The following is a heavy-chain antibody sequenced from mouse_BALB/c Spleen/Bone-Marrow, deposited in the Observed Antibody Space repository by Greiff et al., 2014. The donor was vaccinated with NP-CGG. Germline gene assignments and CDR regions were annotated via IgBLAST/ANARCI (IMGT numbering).Heavy chain of an antibody. Sequence: EVMLVESGGGLVQPGGSLRLSCATSGFTFTDYYMSWVRQPPGRALEWLGFIRDKANGYTTEYSASVKGRFTISRDNSQSIVYLQMNTLRTEDSATYYCARDDGNYHCFDYWGQGTTLTVPS. CDR1: GFTFTDYY. D-gene: IGHD2-1*01. CDR2: IRDKANGYTT. CDR3: ARDDGNYHCFDY. V-gene: IGHV7-3*02. J-gene: IGHJ2*01.